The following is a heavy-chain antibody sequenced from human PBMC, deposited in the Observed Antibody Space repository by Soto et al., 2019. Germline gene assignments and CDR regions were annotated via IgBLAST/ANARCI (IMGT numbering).Heavy chain of an antibody. CDR3: ARSSRTSRQYGLDV. CDR1: GYIFTSYW. J-gene: IGHJ6*02. CDR2: VDPSDSYT. V-gene: IGHV5-10-1*01. Sequence: GESLKISGKASGYIFTSYWISGVLQMRGKGLEWMGRVDPSDSYTNYRPSFQGHVTISADKSISTAYLHCSSLKVSDPAMYYCARSSRTSRQYGLDVCGQGTRVTVSS. D-gene: IGHD2-2*01.